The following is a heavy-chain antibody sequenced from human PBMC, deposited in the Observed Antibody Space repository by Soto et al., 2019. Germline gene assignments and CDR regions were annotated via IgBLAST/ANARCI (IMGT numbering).Heavy chain of an antibody. V-gene: IGHV4-34*01. CDR1: GGSFSGYY. D-gene: IGHD6-25*01. CDR2: INHSGST. J-gene: IGHJ5*02. CDR3: ARRSAAGP. Sequence: QVQLQQWGAGLLKPSETLSLTCAVYGGSFSGYYWSWIRQPPGKGLEWIGEINHSGSTNYNPSLQGRFTISGDTSENQFTLKLSSVTAADTAVYYCARRSAAGPWGQGTLVTVSS.